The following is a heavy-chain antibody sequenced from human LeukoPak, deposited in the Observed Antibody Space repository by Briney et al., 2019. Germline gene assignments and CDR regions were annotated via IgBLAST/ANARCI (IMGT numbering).Heavy chain of an antibody. Sequence: ASVKVSCKASGYTFTSYAMHWVRQAPGQRLEWMGWINAGNGNTKYSQKFQGRVSITRDTSASTAYMELSSLGSEDTAVYYCATSIAARPIFPIYGMDVWGQGTTVTVSS. CDR3: ATSIAARPIFPIYGMDV. CDR1: GYTFTSYA. J-gene: IGHJ6*02. V-gene: IGHV1-3*01. D-gene: IGHD6-6*01. CDR2: INAGNGNT.